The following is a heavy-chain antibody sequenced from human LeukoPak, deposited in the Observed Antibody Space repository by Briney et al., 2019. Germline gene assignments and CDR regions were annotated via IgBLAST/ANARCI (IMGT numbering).Heavy chain of an antibody. CDR1: GFTFSSYA. D-gene: IGHD2-15*01. J-gene: IGHJ4*02. CDR2: ISGSGGST. V-gene: IGHV3-23*01. Sequence: GGSLRLSCAASGFTFSSYAMSWVRQAPGKGLEWVSAISGSGGSTYYADSVKGRFTISRDNSKNTLYLQMNSLRAEDTAVYYCASKYCSGGSCYFDYWGQGTLVTVSS. CDR3: ASKYCSGGSCYFDY.